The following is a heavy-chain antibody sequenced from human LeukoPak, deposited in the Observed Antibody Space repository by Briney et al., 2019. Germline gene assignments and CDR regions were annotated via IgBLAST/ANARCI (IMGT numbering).Heavy chain of an antibody. CDR1: GFTVSSNY. Sequence: GGSLRLSCAASGFTVSSNYMSWVRQAPGKGLEWVSVIYSGGSTYYADSVKGRFTISRDNSKNTLYLQMNSLRAEDTAVYYCAKHQLRPPVCYGMDVWGQGTTVTVSS. D-gene: IGHD2-2*01. CDR3: AKHQLRPPVCYGMDV. V-gene: IGHV3-53*01. CDR2: IYSGGST. J-gene: IGHJ6*02.